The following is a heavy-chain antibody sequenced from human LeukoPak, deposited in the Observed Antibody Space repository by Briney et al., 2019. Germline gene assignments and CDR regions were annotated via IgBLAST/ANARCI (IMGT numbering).Heavy chain of an antibody. D-gene: IGHD2-21*02. J-gene: IGHJ4*02. CDR3: ARDGFLGPVTACLDY. V-gene: IGHV3-74*01. CDR1: GFTFSSYA. Sequence: PGGSLRLSCAASGFTFSSYAMHWVRHAPGKGLVWVSRVKSDGSSTSYADSVKGRFTISRDNARNTLYLQMNSLRAEDTAVYYCARDGFLGPVTACLDYWGQGTPVTVSS. CDR2: VKSDGSST.